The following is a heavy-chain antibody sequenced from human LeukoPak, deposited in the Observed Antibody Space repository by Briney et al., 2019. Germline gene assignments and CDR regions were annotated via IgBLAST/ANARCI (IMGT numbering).Heavy chain of an antibody. D-gene: IGHD3-22*01. CDR1: GGTFSSYT. CDR2: IIPILGIA. Sequence: GSSVKVSCKASGGTFSSYTISWVRQAPGQGLEWMGRIIPILGIANYAQKFQGRVTITADKSTSTAYMELSSLRSEDTAVYYCARASTDYDDSSGYDYWGQGTLVTVSS. J-gene: IGHJ4*02. CDR3: ARASTDYDDSSGYDY. V-gene: IGHV1-69*02.